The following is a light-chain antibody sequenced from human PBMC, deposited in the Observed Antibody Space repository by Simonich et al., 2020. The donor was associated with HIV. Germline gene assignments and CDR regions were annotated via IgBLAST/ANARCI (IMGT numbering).Light chain of an antibody. V-gene: IGKV2-28*01. J-gene: IGKJ5*01. CDR1: QSLLHSNGYNY. Sequence: DIVMTQSPLSLPVTPGEPASISCRSSQSLLHSNGYNYLDWYLQKPGQSPQLRIYLGSNRASGVPDRFRCSGSGTDFTLKISRVEAEDVGVYYCMQALQTPITFGQGTRLEIK. CDR2: LGS. CDR3: MQALQTPIT.